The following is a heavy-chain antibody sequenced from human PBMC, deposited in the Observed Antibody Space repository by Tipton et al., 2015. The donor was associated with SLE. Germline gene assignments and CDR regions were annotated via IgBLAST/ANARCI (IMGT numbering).Heavy chain of an antibody. J-gene: IGHJ6*02. Sequence: TLSLTCTVSGGSVSSTNYYWSWIRQPPGEGLEWIGYIYYREGTNYSPSLKSRVTISLDASKNQLSLKLSSVTAADTAVYYCARHHGSGWLYGLDVWGQGTTVTVSS. D-gene: IGHD6-19*01. CDR3: ARHHGSGWLYGLDV. CDR1: GGSVSSTNYY. CDR2: IYYREGT. V-gene: IGHV4-61*01.